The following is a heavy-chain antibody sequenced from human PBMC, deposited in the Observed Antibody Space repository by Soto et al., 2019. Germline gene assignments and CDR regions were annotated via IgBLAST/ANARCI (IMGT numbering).Heavy chain of an antibody. CDR3: ARVADTAMAFDY. Sequence: PGGSLRLSCAAAGFTFSSYSMNWVRQAPGKGLEWVSSISSSSSYIYYADPVKGRFTISRDNAKNSLYLQMNSLRAEDTAVYYCARVADTAMAFDYWGQGTLVTASS. CDR2: ISSSSSYI. CDR1: GFTFSSYS. V-gene: IGHV3-21*01. J-gene: IGHJ4*02. D-gene: IGHD5-18*01.